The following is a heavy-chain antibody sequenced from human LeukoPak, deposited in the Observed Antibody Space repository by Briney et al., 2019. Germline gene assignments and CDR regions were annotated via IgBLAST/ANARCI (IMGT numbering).Heavy chain of an antibody. CDR1: GFTFSRYG. V-gene: IGHV3-30*03. J-gene: IGHJ4*02. CDR2: ISYDGSNK. CDR3: AREWNTAYDY. Sequence: GGSLRLSCAASGFTFSRYGMHWVRQAPGKGLEWVAVISYDGSNKYYADSVKGRFTISRDNSKNTLYLQMNSLRPEDTAVYYCAREWNTAYDYWGQGTLVTVSS. D-gene: IGHD5-18*01.